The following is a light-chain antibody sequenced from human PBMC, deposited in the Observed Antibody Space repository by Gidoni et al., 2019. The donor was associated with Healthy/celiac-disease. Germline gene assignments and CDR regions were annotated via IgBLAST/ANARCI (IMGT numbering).Light chain of an antibody. J-gene: IGKJ3*01. CDR1: QSISSY. Sequence: DIQMTQSPSSLSASVVDRVTITCRASQSISSYLNWYQQKPGKAPKLPIYAASSLQSGVPSRFSGSGSGTDFTLTISSLQPEDFATYYCQQSYSTPLTVGPGTKVDIK. V-gene: IGKV1-39*01. CDR2: AAS. CDR3: QQSYSTPLT.